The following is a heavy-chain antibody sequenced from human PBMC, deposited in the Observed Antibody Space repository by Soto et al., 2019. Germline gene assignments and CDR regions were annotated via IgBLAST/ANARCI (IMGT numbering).Heavy chain of an antibody. CDR2: IYPGDSDT. V-gene: IGHV5-51*01. CDR3: ARCATRDCSGGSCYPGSDYYYYYYGMDV. D-gene: IGHD2-15*01. CDR1: GYSFTSYW. J-gene: IGHJ6*02. Sequence: GESLKISCKGSGYSFTSYWIGWVRQMPGKGLEWMGIIYPGDSDTRYSPSFQGQVTISADKSISTAYLQWSSLKASDTAMYYCARCATRDCSGGSCYPGSDYYYYYYGMDVWGQGTTVTVSS.